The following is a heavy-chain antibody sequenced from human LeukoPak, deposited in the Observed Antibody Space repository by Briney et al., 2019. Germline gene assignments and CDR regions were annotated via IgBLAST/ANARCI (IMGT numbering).Heavy chain of an antibody. CDR3: ARLRAAAGTTYYYYGMDV. CDR1: GYTFTSYA. Sequence: ASVKVSCKASGYTFTSYAMHWVRQAPGQRLEWMGWINAGNGNTKYSQKFQGRVTITRDTSASAAYMELSSLRSEDTAVYYCARLRAAAGTTYYYYGMDVWGQGTTVNVSS. CDR2: INAGNGNT. J-gene: IGHJ6*02. D-gene: IGHD6-13*01. V-gene: IGHV1-3*01.